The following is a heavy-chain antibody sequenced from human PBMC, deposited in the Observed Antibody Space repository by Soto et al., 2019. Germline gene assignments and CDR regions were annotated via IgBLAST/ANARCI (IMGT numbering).Heavy chain of an antibody. D-gene: IGHD3-22*01. CDR1: GYSISRGYY. CDR3: AVTHYNDAATYDX. J-gene: IGHJ4*02. V-gene: IGHV4-38-2*01. Sequence: SETLSLTCDVSGYSISRGYYWGWIRRPPGKGLEWIGNIYHSGSTYYNPSLKSRITLSVDTSRNRFSLRLNYVTAADTAIYYCAVTHYNDAATYDXWGQGSLVTVSS. CDR2: IYHSGST.